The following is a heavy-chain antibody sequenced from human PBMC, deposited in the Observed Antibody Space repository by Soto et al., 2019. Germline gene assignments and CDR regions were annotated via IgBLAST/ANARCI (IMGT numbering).Heavy chain of an antibody. Sequence: EVQLVESAGGLVQPGGSLRLSCAASGFTFSSYNMNWVRQAPGKGLEWISDISRSSSTLLYADAVEGRFTISGDNAKNSVSLQRKSLRPEHTAVYYCARDSGNYYYSMDVWGKGNTFTVSS. J-gene: IGHJ6*03. CDR3: ARDSGNYYYSMDV. V-gene: IGHV3-48*01. CDR1: GFTFSSYN. CDR2: ISRSSSTL.